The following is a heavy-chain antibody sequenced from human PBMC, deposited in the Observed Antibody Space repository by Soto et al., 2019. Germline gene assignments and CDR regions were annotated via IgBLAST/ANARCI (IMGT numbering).Heavy chain of an antibody. V-gene: IGHV3-33*01. CDR2: IWYDGSNK. J-gene: IGHJ4*02. D-gene: IGHD3-22*01. Sequence: PGGSLRLSCAASGFTFSSYGMHWVRQAPGKGLEWVAVIWYDGSNKYYADSVKGRFTISRDNSKNTLYLQMNSLRAEDTAVYYCARDRWDFHTRNYYDSSGYSRALDYWGQGTLVTVSS. CDR3: ARDRWDFHTRNYYDSSGYSRALDY. CDR1: GFTFSSYG.